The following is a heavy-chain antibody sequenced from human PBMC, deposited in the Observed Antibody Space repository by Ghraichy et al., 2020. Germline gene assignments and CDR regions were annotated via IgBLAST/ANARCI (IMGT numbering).Heavy chain of an antibody. CDR1: GFTFSSYW. CDR3: AREVVPEIEWGRPYMVATTFNYYGMDV. CDR2: IKQDGSEK. D-gene: IGHD5-12*01. V-gene: IGHV3-7*01. Sequence: GGSLRLSCAASGFTFSSYWMSWVRQAPGKGLEWVANIKQDGSEKYYVDSVKGRFTISRDNAKNSLYLQMNSLRAEDTAVYYCAREVVPEIEWGRPYMVATTFNYYGMDVWGQGTTVTVSS. J-gene: IGHJ6*02.